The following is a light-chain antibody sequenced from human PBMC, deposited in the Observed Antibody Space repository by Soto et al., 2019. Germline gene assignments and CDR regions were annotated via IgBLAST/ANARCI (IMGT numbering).Light chain of an antibody. J-gene: IGLJ2*01. CDR1: KIGSKS. V-gene: IGLV3-21*04. Sequence: SYELTQPPSGSGAPGKPARTTGGGTKIGSKSVPWYPQKPGQAPVLVIYYDSDRPSGIPERFSGSNSGNPATLTISRVEAGDEADYYCQLWASSSDQRVFGGGTKLTVL. CDR2: YDS. CDR3: QLWASSSDQRV.